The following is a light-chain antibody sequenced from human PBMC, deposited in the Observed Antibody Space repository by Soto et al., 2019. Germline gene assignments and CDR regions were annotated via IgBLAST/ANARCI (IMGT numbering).Light chain of an antibody. CDR3: QQRHMWRIT. CDR1: QSFRGL. J-gene: IGKJ5*01. CDR2: DAY. V-gene: IGKV3-11*01. Sequence: VLTHSPVTLSLWTLSPAPRQCRTSQSFRGLLAWYQQKPGQAPRLLIYDAYNRATGIPPRFSGSGSGTDFTLTISSLEPEDSAVYYCQQRHMWRITFGQGTRLEIK.